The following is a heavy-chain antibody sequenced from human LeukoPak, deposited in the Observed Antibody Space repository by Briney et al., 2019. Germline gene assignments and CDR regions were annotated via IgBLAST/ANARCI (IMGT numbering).Heavy chain of an antibody. CDR1: GGTFTGYY. V-gene: IGHV1-2*04. D-gene: IGHD2-2*01. J-gene: IGHJ6*02. Sequence: ASVKVSCKASGGTFTGYYMHWARQAPGQGLEWMGWINPNSGGTNYAQKFQGWVTMTRDTSISTAYMELSRLRSDDTAVYYCAREDIVVVPAGMDVWGQGTTVTVSS. CDR3: AREDIVVVPAGMDV. CDR2: INPNSGGT.